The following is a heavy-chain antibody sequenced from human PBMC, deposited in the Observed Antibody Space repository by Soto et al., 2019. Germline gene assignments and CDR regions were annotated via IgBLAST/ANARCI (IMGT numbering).Heavy chain of an antibody. J-gene: IGHJ4*02. CDR1: GFSIDTYA. D-gene: IGHD3-22*01. V-gene: IGHV3-23*01. CDR2: ISASGRLT. Sequence: EVQVLQSGGGLVPPGGSLRLPCAASGFSIDTYAMTWVRQAPGGGLEWISTISASGRLTYYADSVEGRFTISRDSSKNTVYLQMNSLRAEDTAVYYCVTAGKYYYDSSGRGYFDYWGQGTPVTVSS. CDR3: VTAGKYYYDSSGRGYFDY.